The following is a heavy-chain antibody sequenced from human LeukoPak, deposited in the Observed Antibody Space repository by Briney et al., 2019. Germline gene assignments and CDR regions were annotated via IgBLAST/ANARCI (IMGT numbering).Heavy chain of an antibody. CDR3: ARHSTRIAVALLVDWFDP. CDR1: GGSISSSSYY. D-gene: IGHD6-19*01. J-gene: IGHJ5*02. Sequence: SETLSLTCTVSGGSISSSSYYWGWIRQPPGKGLEWIGSIYYSGSTYYNPSLKSRVTISVDTSKNQFSLKLSSVTAADTAVYYCARHSTRIAVALLVDWFDPWGQGTLVTVSP. CDR2: IYYSGST. V-gene: IGHV4-39*01.